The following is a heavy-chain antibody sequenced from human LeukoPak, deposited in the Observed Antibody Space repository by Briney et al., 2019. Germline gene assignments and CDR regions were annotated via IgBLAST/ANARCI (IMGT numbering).Heavy chain of an antibody. CDR3: ARAGDFWSGYPSRNYMDV. J-gene: IGHJ6*03. Sequence: SETLSLTCTVSGGSINSYYWSWIRQPAGKGLEWIGRIHTSGTTNYNPSLKSRVTMSVDTSKKQFSLKLSSVTAADTAVYYCARAGDFWSGYPSRNYMDVWGKGTTVTVSS. CDR1: GGSINSYY. V-gene: IGHV4-4*07. CDR2: IHTSGTT. D-gene: IGHD3-3*01.